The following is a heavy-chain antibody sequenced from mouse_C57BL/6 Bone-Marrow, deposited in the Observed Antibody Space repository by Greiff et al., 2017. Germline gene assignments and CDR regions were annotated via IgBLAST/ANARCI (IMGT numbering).Heavy chain of an antibody. CDR2: ISYDGSN. CDR3: AREVGDYDVFAY. D-gene: IGHD2-4*01. V-gene: IGHV3-6*01. CDR1: GYSITSGYY. Sequence: EVQLQESGPGLVKPCQSLSLTCSVTGYSITSGYYWNWIRQFPGNKLEWMGYISYDGSNNYNPSLKNRISITRDTSKNQFFLKLNSVTTEDTATYYCAREVGDYDVFAYWGQGTLVTVSA. J-gene: IGHJ3*01.